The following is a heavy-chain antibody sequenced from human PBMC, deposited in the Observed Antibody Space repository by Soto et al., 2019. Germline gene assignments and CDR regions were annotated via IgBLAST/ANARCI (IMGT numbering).Heavy chain of an antibody. CDR2: IGDSGTT. CDR1: GFTFRTYA. D-gene: IGHD2-2*01. Sequence: EVQLLDSGGGLVQPGGSLRLSCAASGFTFRTYAMSWVRQAPGKGLEWVSTIGDSGTTYYANSVKGRFTISRDNSRNTLDLQMNSLRVEDTAVYYCAKGGEGSCSRTSCLYFSDSWGQGTLVTVSS. V-gene: IGHV3-23*01. J-gene: IGHJ5*02. CDR3: AKGGEGSCSRTSCLYFSDS.